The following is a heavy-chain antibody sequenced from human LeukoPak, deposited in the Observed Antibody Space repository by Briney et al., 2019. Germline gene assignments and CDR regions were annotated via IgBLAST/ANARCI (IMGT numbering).Heavy chain of an antibody. D-gene: IGHD2-21*02. CDR3: ARGYCGGDCYPDAFDI. Sequence: GGSLRLSCAASGFTFSSSSMNWVRQAPGKGLEWVSSISSSSSYIYYADSVKGRFTISRDNAKTSLYLQLNSLRAEDTAVYYCARGYCGGDCYPDAFDIWGQGTMVTVSS. CDR1: GFTFSSSS. J-gene: IGHJ3*02. V-gene: IGHV3-21*01. CDR2: ISSSSSYI.